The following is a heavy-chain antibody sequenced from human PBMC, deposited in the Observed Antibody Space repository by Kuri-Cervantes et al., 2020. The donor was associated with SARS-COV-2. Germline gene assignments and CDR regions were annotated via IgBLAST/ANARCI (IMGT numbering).Heavy chain of an antibody. V-gene: IGHV3-21*01. D-gene: IGHD2-2*02. CDR2: ISSSSSYI. Sequence: GESLKISCADSGFTFSSYSMNWVRQAPGKGLEWVSSISSSSSYIYYEDSVKGRFTISRDNAKNSLYLQMNSLRAEDTAVYYCARDQGRGPAAIFVDAFDIWGQGTMVTVSS. CDR3: ARDQGRGPAAIFVDAFDI. CDR1: GFTFSSYS. J-gene: IGHJ3*02.